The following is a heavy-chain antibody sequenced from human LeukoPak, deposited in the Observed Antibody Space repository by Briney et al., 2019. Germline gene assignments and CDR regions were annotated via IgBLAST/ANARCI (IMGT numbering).Heavy chain of an antibody. Sequence: SETLSLXCTVSGGSIRSSTYYWGWIRQPPGKGLEWIGSISYSGITYYNPSLKSRITISVDTFKNQFSLKLGSVTAAATAVYYCARGGRRDAFDIWGQGTMVTVSS. CDR1: GGSIRSSTYY. V-gene: IGHV4-39*07. CDR3: ARGGRRDAFDI. J-gene: IGHJ3*02. CDR2: ISYSGIT.